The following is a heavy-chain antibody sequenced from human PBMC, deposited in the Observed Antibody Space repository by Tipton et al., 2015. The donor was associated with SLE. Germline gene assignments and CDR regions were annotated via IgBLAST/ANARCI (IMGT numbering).Heavy chain of an antibody. J-gene: IGHJ6*02. CDR1: GGSFSGYS. V-gene: IGHV4-34*01. Sequence: TLSFTCAVYGGSFSGYSWSWIRQTPGKGLEWIGEINHGGSTNYNPSLKTRVTMSVDTSKKQFSLKLGSVTAADTAVYYCARGKGNSSGWGHYYFYGMDVWGQGTTVTVSS. CDR2: INHGGST. CDR3: ARGKGNSSGWGHYYFYGMDV. D-gene: IGHD6-19*01.